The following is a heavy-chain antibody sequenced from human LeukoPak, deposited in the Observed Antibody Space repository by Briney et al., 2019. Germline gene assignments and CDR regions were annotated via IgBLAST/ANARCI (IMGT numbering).Heavy chain of an antibody. CDR3: AAYYYGSGSCGQFDY. CDR2: INWNGGST. D-gene: IGHD3-10*01. J-gene: IGHJ4*02. V-gene: IGHV3-20*04. Sequence: GGSLRLSCAASGFTFDDYGMSWVRHAPGKGLEWVSGINWNGGSTGYADSVKGRFTISRDNAKNSLYLQMNSLRAEDTGFYYCAAYYYGSGSCGQFDYWGQGTLVTVSS. CDR1: GFTFDDYG.